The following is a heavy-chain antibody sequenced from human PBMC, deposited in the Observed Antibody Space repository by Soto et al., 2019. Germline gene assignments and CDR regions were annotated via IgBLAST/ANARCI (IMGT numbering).Heavy chain of an antibody. CDR2: ISGSGGST. Sequence: HPGGSLRLSCAASGFTFSSYAMSWVRQAPGKGLEWVSAISGSGGSTYYADSVKGRFTISRDNSKNTLYLQMNSLRAEDTAVYYCAKDWSRTGTTEYMDVWGKGTTVTVSS. CDR3: AKDWSRTGTTEYMDV. J-gene: IGHJ6*03. D-gene: IGHD1-7*01. CDR1: GFTFSSYA. V-gene: IGHV3-23*01.